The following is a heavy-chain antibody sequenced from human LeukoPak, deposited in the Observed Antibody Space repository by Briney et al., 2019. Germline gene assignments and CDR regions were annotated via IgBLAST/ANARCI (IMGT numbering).Heavy chain of an antibody. J-gene: IGHJ3*02. CDR1: GGSISSYY. D-gene: IGHD3-22*01. CDR2: IYYSGST. Sequence: SETLSLTCTVSGGSISSYYWSWIRQPPGKGLEWIGYIYYSGSTNYNPSLKSRVTISVDTSKNQFSLKLSSVTAADTAVYYCASTHPHYYDSSGYYYGAFDIWGPGTMVTVSS. V-gene: IGHV4-59*08. CDR3: ASTHPHYYDSSGYYYGAFDI.